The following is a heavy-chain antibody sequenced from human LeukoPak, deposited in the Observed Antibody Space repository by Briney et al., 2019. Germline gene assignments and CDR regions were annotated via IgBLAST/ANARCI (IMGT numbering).Heavy chain of an antibody. D-gene: IGHD3-16*01. V-gene: IGHV4-59*01. CDR2: ISYSGST. CDR3: ARGGTYALV. CDR1: GGSISSYY. Sequence: SEALSLTCTVSGGSISSYYWSWIRQPPGKGLEWIGYISYSGSTNYNPSLKSRVTISVDTSKNQFSLKLSSVTAADTAVYYCARGGTYALVWGQGTLVTVSS. J-gene: IGHJ4*02.